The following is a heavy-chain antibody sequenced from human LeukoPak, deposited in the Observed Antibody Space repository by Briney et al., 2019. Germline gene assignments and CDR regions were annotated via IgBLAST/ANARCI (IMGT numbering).Heavy chain of an antibody. CDR1: GYTFTSYD. CDR3: ARDSEKTYYYDSSGYHNFDY. J-gene: IGHJ4*02. Sequence: ASVKVSCKASGYTFTSYDINWVRQATGQGLEWMGWMNPNSGNTGYAQKFQGRVTMTRDTPTSTVYMELSSLRSEDTAVYYCARDSEKTYYYDSSGYHNFDYWGQGTLVTVSS. CDR2: MNPNSGNT. D-gene: IGHD3-22*01. V-gene: IGHV1-8*01.